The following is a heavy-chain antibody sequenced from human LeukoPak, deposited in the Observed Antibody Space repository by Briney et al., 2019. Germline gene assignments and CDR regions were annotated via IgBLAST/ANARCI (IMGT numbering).Heavy chain of an antibody. CDR3: TRKSGGAQRKMDDWFDP. CDR1: GFTFSSYA. CDR2: ISNDGTYK. V-gene: IGHV3-30*04. D-gene: IGHD2-2*03. Sequence: GGSLRLSCAASGFTFSSYAMHWVRQAPDKGLEYVAVISNDGTYKYYGASVKGRFTISRDNSKNTLYLRMDSLRSEDTAVYSCTRKSGGAQRKMDDWFDPWGQGTLVIVS. J-gene: IGHJ5*02.